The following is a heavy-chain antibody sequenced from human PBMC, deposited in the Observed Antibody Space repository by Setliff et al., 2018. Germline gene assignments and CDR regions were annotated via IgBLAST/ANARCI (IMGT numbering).Heavy chain of an antibody. D-gene: IGHD2-2*01. CDR1: GGSISSSNW. J-gene: IGHJ4*02. V-gene: IGHV4-4*02. CDR2: IYHSGST. Sequence: PSETLSLTCAVSGGSISSSNWWSWVRQPPGKGLEWIGEIYHSGSTNYNPSLKSRVTISVDTSKNQISLKLNSVTAADTGVYYCASCRYQVPYNYWGQGTLVTVSS. CDR3: ASCRYQVPYNY.